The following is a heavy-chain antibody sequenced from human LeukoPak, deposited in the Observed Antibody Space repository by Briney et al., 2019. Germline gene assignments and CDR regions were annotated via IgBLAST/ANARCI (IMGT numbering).Heavy chain of an antibody. D-gene: IGHD3-22*01. Sequence: QPGGSLRLSCAASGFTFSSYAMSWVRQAPGKGLEWVSAISGSGGSTYYADSVKGRFTISRDNSKNTLYLQMNSLRAEDTAVYYCAKDLTPYYYDSSGYGNNWFDPWGQGTLVTVSS. CDR1: GFTFSSYA. J-gene: IGHJ5*02. CDR3: AKDLTPYYYDSSGYGNNWFDP. CDR2: ISGSGGST. V-gene: IGHV3-23*01.